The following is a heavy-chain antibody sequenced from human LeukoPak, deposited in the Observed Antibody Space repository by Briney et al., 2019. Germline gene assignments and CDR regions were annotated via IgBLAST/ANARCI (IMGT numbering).Heavy chain of an antibody. V-gene: IGHV3-23*01. CDR1: GFTFRTYA. CDR2: ISGSGGST. Sequence: GGSLRLSCAASGFTFRTYAMSWVRQAPGKGLEWVSGISGSGGSTYYADSVKGRFTIFRDNAKNTLYLQMNSLRAEDPAVYYCAKVRPVLPVGDFDYWGQGTLVAVSS. CDR3: AKVRPVLPVGDFDY. J-gene: IGHJ4*02. D-gene: IGHD2-15*01.